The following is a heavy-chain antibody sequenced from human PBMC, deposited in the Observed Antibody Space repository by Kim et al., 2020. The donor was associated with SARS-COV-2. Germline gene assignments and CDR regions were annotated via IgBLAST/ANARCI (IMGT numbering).Heavy chain of an antibody. CDR3: ARLGPVADIDDLTENVCF. Sequence: GGSLRLSCAASGFTFSSYSMNWVRQAPGKGLEWVSSISSSSSYIYYADSVKGRFTISRDNAKNSLYLQMNSLRAEDTAVYYCARLGPVADIDDLTENVCFWGQGTLVTVSS. CDR2: ISSSSSYI. V-gene: IGHV3-21*01. J-gene: IGHJ4*02. CDR1: GFTFSSYS. D-gene: IGHD3-16*01.